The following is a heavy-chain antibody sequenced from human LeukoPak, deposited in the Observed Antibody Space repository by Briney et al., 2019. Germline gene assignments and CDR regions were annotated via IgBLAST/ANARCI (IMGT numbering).Heavy chain of an antibody. D-gene: IGHD3-22*01. CDR3: AKDRRSRYDSSGGGFDY. CDR1: GFTFSSYA. Sequence: GGSLRLPCAASGFTFSSYAMSWVRQAPGKGLEWVSAISGSGGSTYYADSVKGRFTISRDNSKNTLYLQMNSLRAEDTAVYYCAKDRRSRYDSSGGGFDYWGQGTLVTVSS. CDR2: ISGSGGST. J-gene: IGHJ4*02. V-gene: IGHV3-23*01.